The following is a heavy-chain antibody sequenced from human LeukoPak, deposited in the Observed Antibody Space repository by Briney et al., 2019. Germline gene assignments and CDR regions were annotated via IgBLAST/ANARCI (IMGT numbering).Heavy chain of an antibody. Sequence: SETLSLTCTVSGASISRYYWSWIRQPPGKGLEWIGYIYDSGSTNHNPSLKSRVTISVDMSKNQFSLKLSSVTAADTAVYYCARDRYSGYDGFGAFDIWGQGTMVTVSS. CDR3: ARDRYSGYDGFGAFDI. CDR1: GASISRYY. J-gene: IGHJ3*02. V-gene: IGHV4-59*12. CDR2: IYDSGST. D-gene: IGHD5-12*01.